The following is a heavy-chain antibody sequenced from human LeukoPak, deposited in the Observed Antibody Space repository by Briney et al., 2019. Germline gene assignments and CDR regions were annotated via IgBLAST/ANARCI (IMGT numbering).Heavy chain of an antibody. V-gene: IGHV3-30*03. D-gene: IGHD4-23*01. J-gene: IGHJ4*02. Sequence: QPGGSLRLSCAASGFTFSSYSMNWVRQAPGKGLEWVAVISYDGSNKYYADSVKGRFTISRDNSKNTLYLQMNSLRAEDTAVYYCASPPYGGNGYYFDYWGQGTLVTVSS. CDR3: ASPPYGGNGYYFDY. CDR1: GFTFSSYS. CDR2: ISYDGSNK.